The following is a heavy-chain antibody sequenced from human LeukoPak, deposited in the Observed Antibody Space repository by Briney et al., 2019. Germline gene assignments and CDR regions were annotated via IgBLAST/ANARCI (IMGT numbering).Heavy chain of an antibody. CDR3: ARDSAYDTFDI. D-gene: IGHD5-12*01. Sequence: PGGSLRLSCAASGFTFSSYWMSWVRQAPGKGLEWVANIKQDGSEKYYVDSVKGRFTISRDNAKNSLYLQMNSLRVEDTAVYYCARDSAYDTFDIWGQGTMVTVSS. CDR1: GFTFSSYW. V-gene: IGHV3-7*01. J-gene: IGHJ3*02. CDR2: IKQDGSEK.